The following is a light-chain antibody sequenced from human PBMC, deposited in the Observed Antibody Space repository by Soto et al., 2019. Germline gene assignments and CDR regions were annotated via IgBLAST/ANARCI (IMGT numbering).Light chain of an antibody. Sequence: QSVLTQPPSVSGAPGQRVTISCTGSSSNIGAGYDVHWYQQLPGTAPKLLIYGNSNRPSGVPDRFSGSKSGTSASLAITGLKAEDEADYYCQSYDSSLSGHVVFGGGTKLTAL. V-gene: IGLV1-40*01. CDR3: QSYDSSLSGHVV. J-gene: IGLJ2*01. CDR1: SSNIGAGYD. CDR2: GNS.